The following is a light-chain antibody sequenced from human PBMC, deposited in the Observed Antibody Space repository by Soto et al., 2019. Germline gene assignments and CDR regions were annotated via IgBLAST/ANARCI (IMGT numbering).Light chain of an antibody. J-gene: IGKJ4*01. CDR1: QSVSSSY. V-gene: IGKV3-20*01. Sequence: EIVLTQAPGTLSLSPGERATLSCRASQSVSSSYLAWYQQKPGQAPRLLIYGASSRATGIPDRFSGSGSGTDFTLTINRLEPEDFAVYYCQQYDSTPLTFGGGTEVEIK. CDR3: QQYDSTPLT. CDR2: GAS.